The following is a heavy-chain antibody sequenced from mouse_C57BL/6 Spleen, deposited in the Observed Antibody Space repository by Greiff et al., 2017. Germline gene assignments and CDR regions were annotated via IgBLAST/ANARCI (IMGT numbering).Heavy chain of an antibody. J-gene: IGHJ4*01. CDR2: INPSSGYT. CDR3: ARGVTTGYYAMDY. V-gene: IGHV1-7*01. CDR1: GYTFTSYW. Sequence: VQLQQSGAELAKPGASVKLSCKASGYTFTSYWMHWVKQRPGQGLEWIGYINPSSGYTKYNQKFKDKATLTADKSSSSAYMQLSSLTYEDSAVYYCARGVTTGYYAMDYWGQGTSVTVSS. D-gene: IGHD2-2*01.